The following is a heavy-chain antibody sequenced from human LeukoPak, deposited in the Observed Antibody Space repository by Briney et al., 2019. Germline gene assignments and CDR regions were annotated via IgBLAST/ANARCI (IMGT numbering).Heavy chain of an antibody. CDR1: GLTFRNYA. V-gene: IGHV3-23*01. CDR3: VKSNNLGGDY. CDR2: ISGSGGGT. D-gene: IGHD1/OR15-1a*01. J-gene: IGHJ4*02. Sequence: GGSLRLSCAASGLTFRNYAMNWARQAPGKGLEWVSSISGSGGGTFYADSVKGRFTISRDNSKKTVYLQMRSLRVEDTAVYYCVKSNNLGGDYWGQGTLVTVSS.